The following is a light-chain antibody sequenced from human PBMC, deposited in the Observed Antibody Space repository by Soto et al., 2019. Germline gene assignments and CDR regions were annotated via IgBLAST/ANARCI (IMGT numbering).Light chain of an antibody. Sequence: QSALTQPASVSGSPGQSITISCTGTSSDVGSYPLVSWYQQYPGKAPKLIIYETNKRPSWVSTRFSGSKSGNTASLTISGLQAEDEADYYCCSYVGSSTWVFGGGTKVTVL. J-gene: IGLJ3*02. CDR2: ETN. V-gene: IGLV2-23*01. CDR3: CSYVGSSTWV. CDR1: SSDVGSYPL.